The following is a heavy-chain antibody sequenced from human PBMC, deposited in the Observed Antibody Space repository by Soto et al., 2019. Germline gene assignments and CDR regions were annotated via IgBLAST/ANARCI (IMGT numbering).Heavy chain of an antibody. D-gene: IGHD4-17*01. CDR1: GYTFTSYG. CDR3: AREGTVTTKLYFDY. V-gene: IGHV1-18*01. Sequence: RASVKVSCKASGYTFTSYGISWVRQAPGQGLEWMGWISAYNGNTNYAQKLQGRVTMTTDTSTSTAYMELRSLRSDDTAVYYCAREGTVTTKLYFDYWGQGTLVTVSS. CDR2: ISAYNGNT. J-gene: IGHJ4*02.